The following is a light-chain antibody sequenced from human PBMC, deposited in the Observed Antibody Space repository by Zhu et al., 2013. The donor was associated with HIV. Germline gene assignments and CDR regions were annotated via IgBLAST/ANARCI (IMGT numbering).Light chain of an antibody. J-gene: IGLJ3*02. CDR2: GTN. V-gene: IGLV3-19*02. Sequence: SSELTQDPVVSVALGQTVRITCQGDSLRRYHTSWYQQKPRQAPVRVLFGTNKRPSGIPDRFSGSGSGNTASLTITGAQAEDEADYYCNSWDSSGDHWVFGGGTKLTVL. CDR3: NSWDSSGDHWV. CDR1: SLRRYH.